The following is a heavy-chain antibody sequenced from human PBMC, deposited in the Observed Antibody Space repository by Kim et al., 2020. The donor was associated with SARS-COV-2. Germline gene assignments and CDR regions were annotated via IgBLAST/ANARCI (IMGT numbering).Heavy chain of an antibody. CDR2: ISGSGGST. Sequence: GGSLRLSCAASGFTFSSYAMSWVRQAPGKGLEWVSAISGSGGSTYYADSVKGRFTISRDNSKNTLYLQMNSLRAEDTAVYYCAKAHPRLKLRSCAMDVWGKGTTVTVSS. V-gene: IGHV3-23*01. D-gene: IGHD3-3*01. J-gene: IGHJ6*04. CDR1: GFTFSSYA. CDR3: AKAHPRLKLRSCAMDV.